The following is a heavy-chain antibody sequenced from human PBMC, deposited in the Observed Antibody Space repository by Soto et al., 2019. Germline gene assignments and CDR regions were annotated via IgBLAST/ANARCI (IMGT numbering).Heavy chain of an antibody. V-gene: IGHV4-4*02. CDR2: IYHSGST. J-gene: IGHJ6*02. CDR1: GGSISSSNW. CDR3: ASLRDITMIETMDV. D-gene: IGHD3-22*01. Sequence: QVQLQESGPGLVKPSGTLSLTCAVSGGSISSSNWWSWVLQPPGKGLEWFGQIYHSGSTNYNPSLKSRVTISVDKSKNQFSLKLTSVTAADTAVYYCASLRDITMIETMDVWGQGTTVTVSS.